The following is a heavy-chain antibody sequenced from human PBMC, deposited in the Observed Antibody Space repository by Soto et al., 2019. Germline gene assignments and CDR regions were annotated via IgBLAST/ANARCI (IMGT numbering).Heavy chain of an antibody. CDR1: DCSCISFC. J-gene: IGHJ6*02. Sequence: ESMKISNEGSDCSCISFCIGWMRKKPGKGLEWMGIIYPGDSDTRYSPSLQGQVTISADKSIRTVYLQWSSLKASDTAMYYCARFAWNLYNTGDVWGQGTTVTVSS. D-gene: IGHD1-20*01. V-gene: IGHV5-51*01. CDR2: IYPGDSDT. CDR3: ARFAWNLYNTGDV.